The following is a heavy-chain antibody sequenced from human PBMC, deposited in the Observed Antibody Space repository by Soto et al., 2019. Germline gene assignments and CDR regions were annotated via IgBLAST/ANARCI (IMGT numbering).Heavy chain of an antibody. Sequence: QITLKESGPTLVKPTQTLTLTCTFSGFSLSTSGVGVGWIRQPPGKALEWLALIYWDDDKRYSPSLKSRLTITKDPSKNQVVLTMTNMDPVDTATYYCAHSPQYGDYCWYFDLWGRGTLVTVSS. D-gene: IGHD4-17*01. V-gene: IGHV2-5*02. CDR2: IYWDDDK. CDR3: AHSPQYGDYCWYFDL. CDR1: GFSLSTSGVG. J-gene: IGHJ2*01.